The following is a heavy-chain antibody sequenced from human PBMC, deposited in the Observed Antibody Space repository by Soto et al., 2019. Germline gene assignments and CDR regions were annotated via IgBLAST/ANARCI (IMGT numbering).Heavy chain of an antibody. V-gene: IGHV4-61*01. CDR2: IYYSGST. D-gene: IGHD3-10*01. Sequence: QVQLQESGPGLVKPSETLSLTCTVSGGSVSSGSYYWSWIRQPPGKGLGWIGYIYYSGSTNYNPSLKSRVTISVDTSKNQFSLKLSSVTAADTAVYYCATANRVRGVSPPHYWGQGTLVTVSS. CDR1: GGSVSSGSYY. CDR3: ATANRVRGVSPPHY. J-gene: IGHJ4*02.